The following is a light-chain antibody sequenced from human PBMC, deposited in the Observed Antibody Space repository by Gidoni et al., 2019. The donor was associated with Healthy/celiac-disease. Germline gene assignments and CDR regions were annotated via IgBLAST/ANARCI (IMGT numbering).Light chain of an antibody. CDR3: MQALQTPWT. CDR2: LGS. Sequence: IVMTQSPLSLPFTPGEPASIACRSSQSLLHSNGYNYLDWYLQKPGQSPQLLIYLGSNRASGVPDRFSGSGSGTDFTLKISRVEAEDVGVYYCMQALQTPWTFGQGTKVEIK. J-gene: IGKJ1*01. V-gene: IGKV2-28*01. CDR1: QSLLHSNGYNY.